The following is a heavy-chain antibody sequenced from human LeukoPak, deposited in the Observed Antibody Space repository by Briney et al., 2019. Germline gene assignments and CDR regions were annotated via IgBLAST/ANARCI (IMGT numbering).Heavy chain of an antibody. CDR2: IGSSADST. V-gene: IGHV3-23*01. CDR1: GFTFRTHA. Sequence: PGGSLRLSCAASGFTFRTHAMNWVRQPPGKGLEWVATIGSSADSTYYADSVKGRFSISRDNSMNTLYLQMNSLRAEDTAVYYCARGCYYGSGSYTVRNHAFDIWGQGTMVTVSS. J-gene: IGHJ3*02. D-gene: IGHD3-10*01. CDR3: ARGCYYGSGSYTVRNHAFDI.